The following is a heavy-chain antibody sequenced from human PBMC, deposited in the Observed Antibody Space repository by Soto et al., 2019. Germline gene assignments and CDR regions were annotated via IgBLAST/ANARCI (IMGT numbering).Heavy chain of an antibody. V-gene: IGHV4-59*08. D-gene: IGHD4-17*01. CDR2: IFYSGTT. Sequence: QLQLQESAPGRVKPSETLPFPGPVSVGSIIGYYWGWFRQPPGKGLEWIGYIFYSGTTSYNPSLKSRVTISVDTSKNQFSLKLSSVTAADTAVYYCARHPTVTEYYFDYWGQGTLVTVSS. CDR1: VGSIIGYY. CDR3: ARHPTVTEYYFDY. J-gene: IGHJ4*02.